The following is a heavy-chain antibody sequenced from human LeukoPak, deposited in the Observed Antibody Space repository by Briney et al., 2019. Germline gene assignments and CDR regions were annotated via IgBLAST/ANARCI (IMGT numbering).Heavy chain of an antibody. J-gene: IGHJ5*02. V-gene: IGHV4-59*08. CDR2: INNIGGT. D-gene: IGHD3-16*02. Sequence: SETLSLTCTVSGGSISTDYWSWIRQPPGKGLEWIGYINNIGGTNYNPSLKSRVTISVDTSKNQFSLRLSSVTAADTAVYYCARLNKYYDYLWGSYRPNWFDPWGQGTLVTVSS. CDR1: GGSISTDY. CDR3: ARLNKYYDYLWGSYRPNWFDP.